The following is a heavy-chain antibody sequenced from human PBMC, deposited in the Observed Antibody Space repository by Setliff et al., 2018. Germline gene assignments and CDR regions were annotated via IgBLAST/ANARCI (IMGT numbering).Heavy chain of an antibody. CDR2: INTNTGNP. J-gene: IGHJ4*02. Sequence: ASVKVSCKASGYTFTSYGVSWVRQAPGQGLEWMGWINTNTGNPTYAQGFTGRFVFSLDTSVSTAYLQISSLKAEDTAVYYCARENELYYFDYWGQGTLVTVSS. D-gene: IGHD1-1*01. CDR3: ARENELYYFDY. CDR1: GYTFTSYG. V-gene: IGHV7-4-1*02.